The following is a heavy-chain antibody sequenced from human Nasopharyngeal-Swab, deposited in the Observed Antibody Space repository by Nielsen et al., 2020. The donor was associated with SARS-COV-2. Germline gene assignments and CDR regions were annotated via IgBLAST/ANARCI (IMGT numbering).Heavy chain of an antibody. D-gene: IGHD3-22*01. CDR2: IKQDGSEK. CDR3: AREVVTMIVVTHYYYGMDV. J-gene: IGHJ6*02. V-gene: IGHV3-7*01. Sequence: GGSLRLSCAASGFTFSSYWMSWVRQAPGKGLEWVANIKQDGSEKYYVDSVKGRFTISRDNAKNSLYLQMSSLRAEDTAVYYCAREVVTMIVVTHYYYGMDVWGQGTTVTVSS. CDR1: GFTFSSYW.